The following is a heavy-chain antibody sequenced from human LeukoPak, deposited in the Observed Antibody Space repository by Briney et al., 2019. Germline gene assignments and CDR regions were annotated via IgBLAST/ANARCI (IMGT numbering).Heavy chain of an antibody. CDR3: ARISGPYYYAVDV. J-gene: IGHJ6*02. D-gene: IGHD3-10*01. CDR2: IYFTET. Sequence: PSETLSLTCTVSGGSISNSNYHWGWIRQPPGKWLEWIGKIYFTETYSNPSLKSRVTISMDTSKNQFSLKLSSVTAADTAVFYCARISGPYYYAVDVWGQGTTVTVSS. CDR1: GGSISNSNYH. V-gene: IGHV4-39*01.